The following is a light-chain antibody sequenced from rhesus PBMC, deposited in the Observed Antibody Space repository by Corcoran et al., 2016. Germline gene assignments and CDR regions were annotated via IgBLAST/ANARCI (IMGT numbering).Light chain of an antibody. Sequence: ETVVTQSPDTLSLSPGERATLSCRASQNVGNNLAWYQQKPGQPPRLLIYYASTRATGIPDRFSGSGSGTDFTLTISSLEPENVGVYCCQQSSKLYSFGQGTKVEIK. J-gene: IGKJ2*01. V-gene: IGKV3-24*04. CDR1: QNVGNN. CDR3: QQSSKLYS. CDR2: YAS.